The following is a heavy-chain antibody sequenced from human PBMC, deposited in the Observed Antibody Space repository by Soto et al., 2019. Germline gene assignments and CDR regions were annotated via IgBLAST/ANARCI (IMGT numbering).Heavy chain of an antibody. Sequence: ASVKVSCKASGGTFSSYAISWVRQAPGQGLEWMGGIIPIFGTANYAQKFQGRVTITADESTSTAYMELSSLRSEDTAVYYCARGVRRDTAMVTPRYYFYYWGQGTLVTVSS. CDR1: GGTFSSYA. D-gene: IGHD5-18*01. J-gene: IGHJ4*02. CDR3: ARGVRRDTAMVTPRYYFYY. V-gene: IGHV1-69*13. CDR2: IIPIFGTA.